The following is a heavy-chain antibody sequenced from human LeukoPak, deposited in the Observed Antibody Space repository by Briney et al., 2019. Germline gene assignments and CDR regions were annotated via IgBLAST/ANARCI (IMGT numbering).Heavy chain of an antibody. V-gene: IGHV4-59*08. J-gene: IGHJ5*02. D-gene: IGHD3-22*01. Sequence: SEPVSLMCSVWGGPMSSYYWRWLGQPPGRGREWIGYIYYRVSTNYLPSLKRRVTISVDTSKDQFSLKLSSVTAAGTAVYYCARQYYDSSGSDFWFDPWGQGTLVTVSS. CDR2: IYYRVST. CDR1: GGPMSSYY. CDR3: ARQYYDSSGSDFWFDP.